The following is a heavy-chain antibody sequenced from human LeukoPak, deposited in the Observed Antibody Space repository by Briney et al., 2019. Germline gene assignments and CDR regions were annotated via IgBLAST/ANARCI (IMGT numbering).Heavy chain of an antibody. Sequence: GGSLRLSCAASGFTFSLHIMHWVRQAPGKGLEWVAVIGKNGNNEFYADSVRGRFLISRDNSKNTLRLQMNSLTPDDTAAYFCVRQSEGLDPWGQGTLLTVSS. V-gene: IGHV3-30*03. CDR1: GFTFSLHI. CDR2: IGKNGNNE. D-gene: IGHD5-12*01. CDR3: VRQSEGLDP. J-gene: IGHJ5*02.